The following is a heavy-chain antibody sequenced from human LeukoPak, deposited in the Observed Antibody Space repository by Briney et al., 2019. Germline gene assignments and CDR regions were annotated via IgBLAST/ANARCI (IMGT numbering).Heavy chain of an antibody. V-gene: IGHV4-39*07. CDR3: ARGKTGYSSSWSRGRYFDL. CDR2: IYYSGST. D-gene: IGHD6-13*01. J-gene: IGHJ2*01. CDR1: GGSISSSSYY. Sequence: PSETLSLTCTVSGGSISSSSYYWGWIRQPPGKGLEWIGSIYYSGSTYYNPSLKSRVTISVDTSKNQFSLKLSSVTAADTAVYYCARGKTGYSSSWSRGRYFDLWGRGTLVTVSS.